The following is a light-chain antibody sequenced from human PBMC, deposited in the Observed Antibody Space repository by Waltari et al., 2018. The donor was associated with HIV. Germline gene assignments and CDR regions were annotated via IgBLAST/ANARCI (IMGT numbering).Light chain of an antibody. CDR1: QNIVNSN. V-gene: IGKV3-20*01. Sequence: IVLTQSPGTLSLSPGERATFSCRASQNIVNSNLAWYQQKPGQAPRLLIYGASNRATGIPDRFGGSGSGTDFTLTISRLEPEDSAIYYCQQYGISPPNIFGPGTRLEIK. CDR3: QQYGISPPNI. J-gene: IGKJ2*01. CDR2: GAS.